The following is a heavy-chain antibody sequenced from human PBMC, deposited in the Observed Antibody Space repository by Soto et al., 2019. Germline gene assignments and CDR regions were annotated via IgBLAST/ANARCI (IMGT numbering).Heavy chain of an antibody. CDR2: MNPNNGNT. CDR1: GYTFTSYD. CDR3: ARSPRNYYALGSYSYFRH. V-gene: IGHV1-8*01. J-gene: IGHJ1*01. D-gene: IGHD3-10*01. Sequence: QVQLVQSGAEVKKPGASVKVSCKASGYTFTSYDISWVRQATGQGLEWMGWMNPNNGNTDYAPKFQGRVTMTMNTSXGXAYXELSSLRSEDTAVYYCARSPRNYYALGSYSYFRHWGQGTLVTVSS.